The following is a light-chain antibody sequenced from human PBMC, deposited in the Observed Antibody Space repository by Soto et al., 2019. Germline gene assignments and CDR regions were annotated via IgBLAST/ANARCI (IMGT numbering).Light chain of an antibody. CDR2: GAS. Sequence: EIVLTQSPGTLSLSPGERATLSCRASQSVSSSYLAWYQQKPGQAPRLLIYGASSRATGIPDRFSGSGSGTDFTLTISRLEPEDCAVYYCKHPWTFGQGTKVEIK. CDR3: KHPWT. V-gene: IGKV3-20*01. J-gene: IGKJ1*01. CDR1: QSVSSSY.